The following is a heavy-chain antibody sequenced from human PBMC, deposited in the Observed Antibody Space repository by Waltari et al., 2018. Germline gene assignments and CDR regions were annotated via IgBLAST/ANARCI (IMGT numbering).Heavy chain of an antibody. CDR1: GYTFTGYS. J-gene: IGHJ6*02. V-gene: IGHV1-2*02. CDR3: ARDMCGVGTSCYTGGMDV. D-gene: IGHD2-2*02. Sequence: QVQLVQSGAEVKKPGASVKVSCKASGYTFTGYSMHWVRQAPGHGLEWMGGINPGSVGTNHAQKFKGRVTMTRDTSISTAYMELSRLRSDDTAVDYWARDMCGVGTSCYTGGMDVWGQGTTVTVSS. CDR2: INPGSVGT.